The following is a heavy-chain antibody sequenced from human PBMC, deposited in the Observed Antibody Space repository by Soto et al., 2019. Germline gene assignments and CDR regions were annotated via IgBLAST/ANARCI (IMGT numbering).Heavy chain of an antibody. Sequence: EVQLVESGGGLVQPGRSLRLSCAASGFTFDDYAMHWVRQAPGKGLEWVSGISWNSGSIGYADSVKGRFTISSDNAKNSLYLQMNSLRAEDTALYYCAKDRISIAVAGPCSYGMDVWGQGTTVTVSS. CDR3: AKDRISIAVAGPCSYGMDV. CDR2: ISWNSGSI. J-gene: IGHJ6*02. V-gene: IGHV3-9*01. CDR1: GFTFDDYA. D-gene: IGHD6-19*01.